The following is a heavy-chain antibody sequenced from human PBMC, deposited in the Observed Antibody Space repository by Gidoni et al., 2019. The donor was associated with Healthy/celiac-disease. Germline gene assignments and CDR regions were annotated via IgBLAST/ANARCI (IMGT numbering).Heavy chain of an antibody. V-gene: IGHV3-21*01. D-gene: IGHD2-2*01. CDR1: GFTFSSYS. J-gene: IGHJ4*02. Sequence: EVQLVESGGGLVKPGGSLRLSCAASGFTFSSYSMNWVRQAPGKGLEWVSSISSSSSYIYYADSGKGRFTISRDNAKNSLYLQMNSLRAEDTAVYYCARDAGRVPAAISTLDYWGQGTLVTVSS. CDR3: ARDAGRVPAAISTLDY. CDR2: ISSSSSYI.